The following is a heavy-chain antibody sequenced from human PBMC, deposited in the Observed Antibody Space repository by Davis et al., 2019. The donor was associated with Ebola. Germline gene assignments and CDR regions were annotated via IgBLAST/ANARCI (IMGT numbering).Heavy chain of an antibody. V-gene: IGHV1-18*01. CDR1: GYTFTGYG. Sequence: ASVKVSCKASGYTFTGYGISWVRQAPGQGLEWMGWISAYNGNTNYAQKLQGRVTMTTDTSTSTAYMELRSLRSDDTAVYYCARDFLHYDSSGYYYDWGQGTLVTVSS. CDR3: ARDFLHYDSSGYYYD. CDR2: ISAYNGNT. D-gene: IGHD3-22*01. J-gene: IGHJ4*02.